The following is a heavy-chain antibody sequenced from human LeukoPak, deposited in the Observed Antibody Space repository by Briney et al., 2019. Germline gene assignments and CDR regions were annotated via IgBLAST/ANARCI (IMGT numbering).Heavy chain of an antibody. CDR1: GGSISSGCYY. CDR3: ARESIVGSTRALSHFDY. D-gene: IGHD1-26*01. CDR2: IYYGGST. J-gene: IGHJ4*02. Sequence: SQTLSLTCTVSGGSISSGCYYWIWIRQHPGKGLEGIGYIYYGGSTYYNPSLKSRVTISVDTSKNQFSLKLSSVTAADTAVYYCARESIVGSTRALSHFDYWGQGTLVTVSS. V-gene: IGHV4-31*03.